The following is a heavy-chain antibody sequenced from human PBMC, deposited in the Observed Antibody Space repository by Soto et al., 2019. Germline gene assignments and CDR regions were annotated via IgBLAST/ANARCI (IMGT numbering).Heavy chain of an antibody. CDR1: GFNFRSYA. J-gene: IGHJ4*02. V-gene: IGHV3-23*01. CDR3: AKDDYGGNGFDY. Sequence: PGGSLRLSCAASGFNFRSYAMSWVRQAPGKGLEWVSAISGSGGSTYYADSVKGRFTISRDNSKNTLYLQMNSLRAEDTAVYYCAKDDYGGNGFDYWGQGTLVTVSS. D-gene: IGHD4-17*01. CDR2: ISGSGGST.